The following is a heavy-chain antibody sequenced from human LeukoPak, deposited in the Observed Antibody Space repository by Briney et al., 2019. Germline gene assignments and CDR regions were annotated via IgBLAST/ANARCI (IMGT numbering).Heavy chain of an antibody. CDR1: GGSISSGGYY. CDR3: ANGHYYDSSGYYSY. D-gene: IGHD3-22*01. J-gene: IGHJ4*02. V-gene: IGHV4-31*03. CDR2: IYYSGST. Sequence: SETLSVTCTVSGGSISSGGYYWSCIRQHPGKGLEWIGYIYYSGSTYYNPSLKSRVTISVDTSKNQFSLKLSSVTAADTAVYYCANGHYYDSSGYYSYWGQGTLVTVSS.